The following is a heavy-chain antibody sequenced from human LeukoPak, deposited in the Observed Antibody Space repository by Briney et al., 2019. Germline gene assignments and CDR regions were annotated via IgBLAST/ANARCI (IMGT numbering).Heavy chain of an antibody. D-gene: IGHD3-22*01. V-gene: IGHV3-7*01. CDR3: ARDSHNSGYPIDY. Sequence: PGGSLRLSCAASGFTFSSYWMSWVRQAPGKGLEWVANIKQDGSEKYYVDSVKGRFTISRDNAKNSLYLQMNSLRAEDTAVYYCARDSHNSGYPIDYWGQGTLVTVSS. CDR2: IKQDGSEK. J-gene: IGHJ4*02. CDR1: GFTFSSYW.